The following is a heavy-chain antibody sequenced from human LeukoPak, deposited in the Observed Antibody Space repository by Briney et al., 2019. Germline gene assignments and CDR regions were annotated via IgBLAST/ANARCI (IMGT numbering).Heavy chain of an antibody. V-gene: IGHV1-2*02. Sequence: ASVKPSCKASGFTFTGSYMHWVRQALGHGLEWRGRINPNSGDTNYEQKFQGRVTMTSDTSISTAYMELSTLRSDDTAVYYCARSGGHCTNGVCHTDYYMDVWGKGTTVTVSS. CDR3: ARSGGHCTNGVCHTDYYMDV. CDR1: GFTFTGSY. J-gene: IGHJ6*03. CDR2: INPNSGDT. D-gene: IGHD2-8*01.